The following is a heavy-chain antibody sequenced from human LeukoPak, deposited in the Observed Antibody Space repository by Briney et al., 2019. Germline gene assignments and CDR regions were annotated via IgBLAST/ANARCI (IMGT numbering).Heavy chain of an antibody. CDR1: GFTFSSYS. D-gene: IGHD1-26*01. CDR3: ARDRGSYD. V-gene: IGHV3-21*01. CDR2: ITSSSSYV. J-gene: IGHJ4*02. Sequence: GGSLRLSRAASGFTFSSYSMNWVRQAPGKGLEWVSSITSSSSYVYYADSVKGRFTISRDNAKNSLYLQMNSLRAEDTAVYYCARDRGSYDWGQGTLVTVSS.